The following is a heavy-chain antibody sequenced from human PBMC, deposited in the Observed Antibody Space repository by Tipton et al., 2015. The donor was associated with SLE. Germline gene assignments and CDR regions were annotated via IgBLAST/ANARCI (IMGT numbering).Heavy chain of an antibody. V-gene: IGHV1-24*01. CDR2: FHP. Sequence: QLVQSGAEVKKPGSSVKVSCKASGGPLSTFTVNWVRQAPGKGLEWMGDFHPDAQKFQGRVTMTEDTSTDTAFMELSSLTSDDTAVYYCAAGPDYQQLPLVYWGQGTLVTVSS. CDR1: GGPLSTFT. J-gene: IGHJ1*01. D-gene: IGHD6-13*01. CDR3: AAGPDYQQLPLVY.